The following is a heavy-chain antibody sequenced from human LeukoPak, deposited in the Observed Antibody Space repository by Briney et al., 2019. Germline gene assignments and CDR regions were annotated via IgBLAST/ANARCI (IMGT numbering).Heavy chain of an antibody. D-gene: IGHD5-24*01. Sequence: SQTLSLTCTVSGASFSTGGFFWTWIRQPPGKGLEWIGYIYYTGNTYYNSSLKSRVTISLDTSKDQFPLKLSSVTAADTAVYYCAKEGDGYNYIGYWGQGTLVTVSS. CDR1: GASFSTGGFF. CDR3: AKEGDGYNYIGY. CDR2: IYYTGNT. J-gene: IGHJ4*02. V-gene: IGHV4-30-4*08.